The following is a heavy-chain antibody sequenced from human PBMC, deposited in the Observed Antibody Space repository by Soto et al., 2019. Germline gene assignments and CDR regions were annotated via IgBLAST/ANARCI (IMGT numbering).Heavy chain of an antibody. CDR2: IKSKTDGGKT. CDR3: TTSGLYVWGSYRDY. D-gene: IGHD3-16*02. Sequence: GGSLRLSCAASGFTFSNAWMNWVRQAPGKGLEWVGRIKSKTDGGKTDYAAPVKGRFTISRDDSKNTLYLQMNSLKTEDTAVYYCTTSGLYVWGSYRDYWGQGTLVTVSS. J-gene: IGHJ4*02. V-gene: IGHV3-15*07. CDR1: GFTFSNAW.